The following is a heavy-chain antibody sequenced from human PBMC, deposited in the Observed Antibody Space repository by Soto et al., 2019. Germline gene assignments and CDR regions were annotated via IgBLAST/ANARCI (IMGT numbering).Heavy chain of an antibody. V-gene: IGHV3-30*18. CDR1: GFTFSSYG. CDR3: AKDVVVGATTGLGDYYYYYGMDV. D-gene: IGHD1-26*01. J-gene: IGHJ6*02. Sequence: GGSLRLSCASSGFTFSSYGMHWVRHAPGKGLEWVAVISYDGSNKYYADSVKGRFTISRDNSKNTLYLQMNSLRAEDTAVFYCAKDVVVGATTGLGDYYYYYGMDVWGQGTTVNVSS. CDR2: ISYDGSNK.